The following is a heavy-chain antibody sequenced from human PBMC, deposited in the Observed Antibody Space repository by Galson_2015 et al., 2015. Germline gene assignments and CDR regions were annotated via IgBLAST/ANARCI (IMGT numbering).Heavy chain of an antibody. CDR3: ASSDWYAAFEI. V-gene: IGHV3-74*01. D-gene: IGHD6-19*01. J-gene: IGHJ3*02. CDR2: INSDGSSK. Sequence: SLRLSCAASGFTFSSNWMHWVRQAPGKGPMWVSRINSDGSSKSYADSVKGRFTISRDNAKNTLYLQMNSLSAEDTAVYYCASSDWYAAFEIWGQGTMVTVSS. CDR1: GFTFSSNW.